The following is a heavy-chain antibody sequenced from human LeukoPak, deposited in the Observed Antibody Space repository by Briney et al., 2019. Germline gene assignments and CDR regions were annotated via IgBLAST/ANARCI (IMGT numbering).Heavy chain of an antibody. J-gene: IGHJ4*02. CDR3: ASSSSGWYNFDY. CDR2: IRASGGST. Sequence: PGRSLRLSCAASGFTFSSYAMSWVRQAPGRGLEWVSAIRASGGSTFYADSVRGRFTISRDNSKNTLDLQMNNLRAEDTAIYYCASSSSGWYNFDYWGQGTLVTVSS. V-gene: IGHV3-23*01. CDR1: GFTFSSYA. D-gene: IGHD6-19*01.